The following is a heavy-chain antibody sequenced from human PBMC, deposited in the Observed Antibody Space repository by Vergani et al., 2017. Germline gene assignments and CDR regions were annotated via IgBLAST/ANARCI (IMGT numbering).Heavy chain of an antibody. V-gene: IGHV4-59*01. Sequence: VQLLESGGGLVQPGGSLRLSCAASGFTFSSYAMSWVRQAPGKGLEWIGYIYYSGSTNYNPSLKSRVTISVDTSKNQFSLKLSSVTAADTAVYYCARGGWRYCSSTSCYNRYYGMDVWGQGTTVTVSS. CDR3: ARGGWRYCSSTSCYNRYYGMDV. J-gene: IGHJ6*02. D-gene: IGHD2-2*02. CDR2: IYYSGST. CDR1: GFTFSSYA.